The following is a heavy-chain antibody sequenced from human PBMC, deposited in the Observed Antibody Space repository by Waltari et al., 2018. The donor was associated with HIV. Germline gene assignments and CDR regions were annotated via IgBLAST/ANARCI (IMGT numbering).Heavy chain of an antibody. D-gene: IGHD3-22*01. CDR1: GFTFSNFA. V-gene: IGHV3-33*01. J-gene: IGHJ4*02. CDR2: RWYDGENK. Sequence: QVQLVESGGGVVQPGRSLRLSCAASGFTFSNFAMTWVRQAPGKGLEWVAVRWYDGENKYYADSVKGRFTISRDNSKNTLYLQMNSLRVEDTAVYYCARGGYYYDISGYYHYWGQGTLVTVSS. CDR3: ARGGYYYDISGYYHY.